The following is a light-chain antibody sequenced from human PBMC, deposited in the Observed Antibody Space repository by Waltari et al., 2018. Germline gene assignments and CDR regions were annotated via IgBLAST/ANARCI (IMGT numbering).Light chain of an antibody. Sequence: DIQLTQSPSTLSASVGDRVTITCRASQDINNWLAWYQQKPGKAPKILIYDASSLETGVPSKFSGSGSGTEFTLTISSLQPDDFASYHCQQSYNTPLTFGGGTRVYIK. CDR3: QQSYNTPLT. CDR1: QDINNW. J-gene: IGKJ4*01. CDR2: DAS. V-gene: IGKV1-5*01.